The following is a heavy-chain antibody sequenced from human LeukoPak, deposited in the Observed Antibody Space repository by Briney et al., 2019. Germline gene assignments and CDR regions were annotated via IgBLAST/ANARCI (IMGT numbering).Heavy chain of an antibody. CDR1: GYTFTGYY. CDR3: AREEAISYYYYYMDV. J-gene: IGHJ6*03. Sequence: ASVKVSCKASGYTFTGYYMHWVRQAPGQGLEWMGWINPNSGGTNYAQKFQGRVTMTRDTSISTAYMELSRLRSDDTAVYYCAREEAISYYYYYMDVWGKGTTVTISS. CDR2: INPNSGGT. V-gene: IGHV1-2*02.